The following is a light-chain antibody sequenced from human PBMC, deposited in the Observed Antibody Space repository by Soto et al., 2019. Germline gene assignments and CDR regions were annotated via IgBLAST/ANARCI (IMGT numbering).Light chain of an antibody. V-gene: IGKV3-20*01. CDR1: QSVSSDS. J-gene: IGKJ1*01. CDR2: DAS. Sequence: EIVLTQSPGTLSLSPGERAILSCRASQSVSSDSLAWYRQKPGQAPRLLVYDASSRATGIPERFSGSGYGTDFTLTISSLEPEDFAVYYCQQYGSAPRTFGQGTKVEIQ. CDR3: QQYGSAPRT.